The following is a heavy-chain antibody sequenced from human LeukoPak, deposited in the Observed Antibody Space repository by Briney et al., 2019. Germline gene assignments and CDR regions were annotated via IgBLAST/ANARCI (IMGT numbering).Heavy chain of an antibody. J-gene: IGHJ4*02. D-gene: IGHD4-17*01. CDR1: GSTFSNYG. Sequence: GGSLRLSCGASGSTFSNYGMHWVRQAPGKGLEWLAFIRYDGYNKYYADSVKGRFTISRDNSKNTLYLQMDSLRAEDTAVYYCATPPTVTRNYWGQGTLVTVSS. CDR3: ATPPTVTRNY. CDR2: IRYDGYNK. V-gene: IGHV3-30*02.